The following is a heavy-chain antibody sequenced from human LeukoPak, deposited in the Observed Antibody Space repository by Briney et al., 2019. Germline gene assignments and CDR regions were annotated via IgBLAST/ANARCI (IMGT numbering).Heavy chain of an antibody. Sequence: PGRSLRLSCAASGFTFSSYGMHWVRQAPGKGLEWVAVIWYDGSNKYYADSVKGRFTISRDNSKNTLYLRMNSLRAEDTAVYYCARNRLPDYYDSNYGMDVWGQGTTVTVSS. V-gene: IGHV3-33*01. CDR2: IWYDGSNK. CDR3: ARNRLPDYYDSNYGMDV. D-gene: IGHD3-22*01. J-gene: IGHJ6*02. CDR1: GFTFSSYG.